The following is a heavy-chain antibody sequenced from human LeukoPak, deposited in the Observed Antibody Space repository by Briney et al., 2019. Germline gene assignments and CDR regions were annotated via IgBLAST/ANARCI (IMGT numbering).Heavy chain of an antibody. CDR3: ARQETATYYDFWSGYLGYFDY. CDR1: GGSISSSSYY. D-gene: IGHD3-3*01. V-gene: IGHV4-39*01. CDR2: IYYSGST. Sequence: SETLSLTCTVSGGSISSSSYYWGSIRQPPSKGLEWIGIIYYSGSTYYNPSLKSRVTISVDTSKNQFSLKLSSVTAADTDVYYCARQETATYYDFWSGYLGYFDYWGQGTLVTVSS. J-gene: IGHJ4*02.